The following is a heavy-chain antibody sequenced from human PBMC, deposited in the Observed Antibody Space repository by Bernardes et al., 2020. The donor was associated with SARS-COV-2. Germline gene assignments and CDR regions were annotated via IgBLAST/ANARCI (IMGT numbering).Heavy chain of an antibody. CDR3: AKDLVPGFSTGDALDS. CDR2: ISTSGGDT. J-gene: IGHJ4*02. Sequence: GGSLRLSCAASGITFDIYAMNWVRQAPGKGLEWISAISTSGGDTYYAESVKGRFTTSRDNSKNTLHLQMDSLRAEDTATYYCAKDLVPGFSTGDALDSWGQGTLVTVSS. D-gene: IGHD6-19*01. V-gene: IGHV3-23*01. CDR1: GITFDIYA.